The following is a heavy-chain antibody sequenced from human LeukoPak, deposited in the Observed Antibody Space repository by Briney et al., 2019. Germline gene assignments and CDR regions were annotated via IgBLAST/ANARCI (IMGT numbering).Heavy chain of an antibody. CDR2: LSSSGSNI. V-gene: IGHV3-11*01. Sequence: GGSLRLSCAASGFTFSDYYMSWLRQAPGKGLEGVSYLSSSGSNIYYADSVKRRFTISRDNAKNSLYLQMNSLRAEDTAVYYCASSAGGDSSGYCLDTWGQGTLVTVSS. CDR1: GFTFSDYY. CDR3: ASSAGGDSSGYCLDT. J-gene: IGHJ5*02. D-gene: IGHD3-22*01.